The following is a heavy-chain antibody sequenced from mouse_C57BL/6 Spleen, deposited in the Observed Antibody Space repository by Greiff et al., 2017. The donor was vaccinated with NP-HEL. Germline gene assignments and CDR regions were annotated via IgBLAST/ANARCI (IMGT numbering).Heavy chain of an antibody. CDR2: ISYDGSN. V-gene: IGHV3-6*01. Sequence: EVQLVESGPGLVKPSQSLSLTCSVTGYSITSGYYWNWIRQFPGNKLEWMGYISYDGSNNYNPSLKNRISITRDTSKNQFFLKLNSVTTEDTATYYCARDTTVVVDYWGQGTTLTVSS. CDR3: ARDTTVVVDY. D-gene: IGHD1-1*01. CDR1: GYSITSGYY. J-gene: IGHJ2*01.